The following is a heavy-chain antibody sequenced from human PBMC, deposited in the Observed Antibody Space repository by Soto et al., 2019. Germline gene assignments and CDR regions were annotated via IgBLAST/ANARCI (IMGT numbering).Heavy chain of an antibody. V-gene: IGHV3-30-3*01. D-gene: IGHD5-12*01. J-gene: IGHJ4*02. CDR2: VSYDGGNE. CDR1: GFTFRSYA. Sequence: QVQLVESGGGVVQPGRSLRLSCTASGFTFRSYAMHWVRQAPGKGLEWVASVSYDGGNEHYADSVKGRFTISRDNSKITLSLQMNSLRVEDTAVFYCARASGYDKWDTLNYWGQGTQVTVSS. CDR3: ARASGYDKWDTLNY.